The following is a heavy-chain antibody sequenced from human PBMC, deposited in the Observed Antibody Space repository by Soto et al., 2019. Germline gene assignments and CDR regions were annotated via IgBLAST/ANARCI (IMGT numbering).Heavy chain of an antibody. CDR3: ASRHYYDRTPWFDP. Sequence: ASVKVSCKASGGTFSSYAISWVRQAPGQGLEWMGGIIPIFGTANYAQKFQGRVTITADESTSTAYMELSSLRSEDTAVYYCASRHYYDRTPWFDPWGQGTLVTVSS. J-gene: IGHJ5*02. CDR2: IIPIFGTA. V-gene: IGHV1-69*13. D-gene: IGHD3-22*01. CDR1: GGTFSSYA.